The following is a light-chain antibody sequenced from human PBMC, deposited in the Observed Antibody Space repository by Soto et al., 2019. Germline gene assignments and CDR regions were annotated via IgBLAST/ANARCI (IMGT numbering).Light chain of an antibody. V-gene: IGKV3-15*01. CDR3: QHYNDWPQT. Sequence: EIVMTQSPGTLSLSPGERATLSCRASQSVSTNLAWYQQIPGQAPRLLIYGASTRATGIPARFSGSGSGTEFTLAISSLQSEDFAVYYCQHYNDWPQTFGLGTKVDI. CDR1: QSVSTN. J-gene: IGKJ1*01. CDR2: GAS.